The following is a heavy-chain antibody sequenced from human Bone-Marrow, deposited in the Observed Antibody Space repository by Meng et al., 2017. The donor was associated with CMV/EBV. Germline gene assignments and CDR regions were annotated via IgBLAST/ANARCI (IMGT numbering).Heavy chain of an antibody. CDR1: GFTFSSYW. D-gene: IGHD6-19*01. Sequence: ETLSLTCAASGFTFSSYWMSWVRQAPGKGLEWVANIKQDGSEKYYVDSVKGRFTISRDNAKNSLYLQMNSLRAEDTAVYYCARVGSSGTVDFDYWGQGTLVTVSS. V-gene: IGHV3-7*01. CDR2: IKQDGSEK. CDR3: ARVGSSGTVDFDY. J-gene: IGHJ4*02.